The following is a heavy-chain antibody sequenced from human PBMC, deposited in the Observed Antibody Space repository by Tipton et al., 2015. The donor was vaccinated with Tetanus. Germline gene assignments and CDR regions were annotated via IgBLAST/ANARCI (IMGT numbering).Heavy chain of an antibody. CDR3: ANLVAVIDNAY. J-gene: IGHJ4*02. CDR1: GFIFSRYY. CDR2: ISNDGYNT. D-gene: IGHD6-19*01. V-gene: IGHV3-30*18. Sequence: SLRLSCAASGFIFSRYYMHWVRQAPGKGLEWVAVISNDGYNTFYADAVEGRFTISRDNSRNMLHLHMSSLRVEDTAVYYCANLVAVIDNAYWGQGPLVTAS.